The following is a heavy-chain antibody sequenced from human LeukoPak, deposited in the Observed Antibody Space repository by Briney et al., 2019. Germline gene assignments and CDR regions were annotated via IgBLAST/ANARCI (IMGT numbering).Heavy chain of an antibody. D-gene: IGHD3-22*01. Sequence: PSETLSLTCTVSGGSISSYYWSWIRQPAGKGLEWIGRIYTSGSTNYNPSLKSRVTISVDTSKNQFSLKLSSVTAADTAVYYCARDIVHTYYYDSSGYSSDYWGQGTLVTVSS. CDR1: GGSISSYY. J-gene: IGHJ4*02. CDR2: IYTSGST. V-gene: IGHV4-4*07. CDR3: ARDIVHTYYYDSSGYSSDY.